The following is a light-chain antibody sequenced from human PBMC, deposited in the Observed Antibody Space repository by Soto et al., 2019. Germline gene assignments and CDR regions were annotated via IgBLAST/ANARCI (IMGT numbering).Light chain of an antibody. J-gene: IGLJ1*01. CDR2: EVT. CDR1: TSDVGNYNY. Sequence: QSALTQPASVSGSPGQSITISCTGTTSDVGNYNYVSWYQHHPGKAPKLIIYEVTNRPSGVSNRFSGSKSGNTASLTISGLQAEDEADYYCNSYTSRSTYVFGTGTKVTVL. CDR3: NSYTSRSTYV. V-gene: IGLV2-14*01.